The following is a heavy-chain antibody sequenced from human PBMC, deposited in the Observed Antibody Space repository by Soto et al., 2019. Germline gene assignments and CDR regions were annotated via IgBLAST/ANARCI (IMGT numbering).Heavy chain of an antibody. V-gene: IGHV1-18*01. Sequence: QVQLVQSRAEVKKPGASVKVSCKASGYIFTNFGITWARQAPGQGLEWMGWISAYNGDTKYAEKFQGRVTMTTDTSTTTGYMELRSLRSDDTAVYYCARGGYFFDYWGQGALVTVSS. CDR2: ISAYNGDT. CDR3: ARGGYFFDY. J-gene: IGHJ4*02. CDR1: GYIFTNFG.